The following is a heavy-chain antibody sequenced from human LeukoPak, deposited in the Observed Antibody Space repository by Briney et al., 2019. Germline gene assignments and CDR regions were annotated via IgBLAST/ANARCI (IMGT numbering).Heavy chain of an antibody. J-gene: IGHJ5*02. CDR2: IYYSGST. CDR1: GFTFSSYG. CDR3: VRGEGSYGYNWFDP. V-gene: IGHV4-59*05. D-gene: IGHD1-26*01. Sequence: GSLRLSCAASGFTFSSYGMHWIRQPPGKGLEWIGSIYYSGSTYYNPSLKSRVTISVDTSKNQFSLKLSSVTAADTAVYFCVRGEGSYGYNWFDPWGQGTLVTVSS.